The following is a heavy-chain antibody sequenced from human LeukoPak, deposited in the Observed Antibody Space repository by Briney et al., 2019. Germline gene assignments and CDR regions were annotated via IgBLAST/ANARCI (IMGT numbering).Heavy chain of an antibody. CDR1: GGTFSSYV. V-gene: IGHV1-69*13. Sequence: SVTVSRKASGGTFSSYVISWVGPAPGQGLGWMGGVNPIFGTAHYAQKLQGRVTLTADESTSTGYMELSSLRSEDTAVYYCARGARWVQWNDAFDIWGEGTMVTVSS. CDR3: ARGARWVQWNDAFDI. CDR2: VNPIFGTA. D-gene: IGHD5-12*01. J-gene: IGHJ3*02.